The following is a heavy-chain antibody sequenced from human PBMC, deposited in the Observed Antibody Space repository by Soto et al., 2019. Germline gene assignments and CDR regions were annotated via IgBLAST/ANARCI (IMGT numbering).Heavy chain of an antibody. CDR2: IYYSGSN. D-gene: IGHD1-26*01. CDR3: ARDNMGARDGMDV. V-gene: IGHV4-61*01. CDR1: GGSVSSGSYY. J-gene: IGHJ6*02. Sequence: PSETLSLTCTVSGGSVSSGSYYWSWIRQPPGKGLEWFGYIYYSGSNNYNPSLKSRVTISVDTSNNQFSLKLSSVTAADTAVYYWARDNMGARDGMDVWGRGTTVTVSS.